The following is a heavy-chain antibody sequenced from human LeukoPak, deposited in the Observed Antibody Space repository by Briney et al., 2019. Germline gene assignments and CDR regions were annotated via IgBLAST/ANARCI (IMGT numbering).Heavy chain of an antibody. CDR1: GYTLTELS. CDR2: FDPEDGET. Sequence: ASVKVSCKVSGYTLTELSMHWVRQAPGKGLEWMGGFDPEDGETIYAQKFQGRVTMTKDTSTDTAYMELSSLRSEDTAVYYCATEHSIAVTTSVRWGQGTLVTVSS. J-gene: IGHJ4*02. V-gene: IGHV1-24*01. D-gene: IGHD6-19*01. CDR3: ATEHSIAVTTSVR.